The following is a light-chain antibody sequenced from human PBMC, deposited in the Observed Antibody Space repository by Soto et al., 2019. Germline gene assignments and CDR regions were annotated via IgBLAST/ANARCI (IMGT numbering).Light chain of an antibody. CDR1: QSLLHSNGYNY. CDR3: MQALQTPLT. V-gene: IGKV2-28*01. Sequence: DIVMTQSPLSLPVTPGEPASISCRSSQSLLHSNGYNYLDWYLQKPGQSPQLLIYLGSNRASGVHDRFSGSGSGTDFTLKISRVEAEDVGVYYCMQALQTPLTFGQGPKVEIK. J-gene: IGKJ1*01. CDR2: LGS.